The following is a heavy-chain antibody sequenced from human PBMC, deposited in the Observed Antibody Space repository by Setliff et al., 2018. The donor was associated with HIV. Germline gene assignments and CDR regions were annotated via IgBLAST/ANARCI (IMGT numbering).Heavy chain of an antibody. CDR2: ISSSSTFI. CDR3: VRDYGSGTNFFYSMDV. CDR1: GFTFGSYS. J-gene: IGHJ6*03. V-gene: IGHV3-21*01. Sequence: KPGGSLRLSCAASGFTFGSYSMNWVRQAPGKGLEWISSISSSSTFIHYANSVSGRFTISRDSAKNSLYLQMNSLRAEDTAVYYCVRDYGSGTNFFYSMDVWGKGTTVTVSS. D-gene: IGHD3-10*01.